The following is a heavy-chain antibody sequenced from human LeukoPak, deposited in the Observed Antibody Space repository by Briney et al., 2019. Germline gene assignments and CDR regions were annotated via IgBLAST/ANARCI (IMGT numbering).Heavy chain of an antibody. CDR1: GYTFTSYD. CDR2: MNPNGGNT. Sequence: ASVKVSCKASGYTFTSYDINWVRQATGQGLEWMGWMNPNGGNTGYAQKFQGRVTMTRNTSISTAYMELSSLRSEDTAVYYCARGRAFSYGDYRSDYWGQGTLVTVSS. J-gene: IGHJ4*02. CDR3: ARGRAFSYGDYRSDY. D-gene: IGHD4-17*01. V-gene: IGHV1-8*01.